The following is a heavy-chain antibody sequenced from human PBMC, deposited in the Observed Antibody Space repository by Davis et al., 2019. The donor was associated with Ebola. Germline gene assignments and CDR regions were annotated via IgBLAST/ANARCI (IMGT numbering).Heavy chain of an antibody. Sequence: AASVKVSCKASGYSFKNYAISWVRQAPGQGLEWMGWISTYNGNTNYAQKVQGRVTMTTDTSTSTAYMELRGLRSDDTAVYYCARSTYDILIDFDFWGQGTLVAVSS. J-gene: IGHJ4*02. CDR3: ARSTYDILIDFDF. CDR2: ISTYNGNT. D-gene: IGHD3-9*01. CDR1: GYSFKNYA. V-gene: IGHV1-18*01.